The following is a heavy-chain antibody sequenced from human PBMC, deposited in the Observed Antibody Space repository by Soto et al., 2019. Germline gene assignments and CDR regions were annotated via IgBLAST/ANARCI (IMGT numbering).Heavy chain of an antibody. CDR1: GYTLTELS. D-gene: IGHD3-10*01. J-gene: IGHJ3*02. Sequence: ASVKVSCKVSGYTLTELSMHWVRQAPGKGLEWMGGFDPEDGETIYAQKFQGGVTMTEDTSTDTAYMELSSLRSEDTAVYYCATPSGRYHDAFDIWGQGTMVTVSS. CDR2: FDPEDGET. V-gene: IGHV1-24*01. CDR3: ATPSGRYHDAFDI.